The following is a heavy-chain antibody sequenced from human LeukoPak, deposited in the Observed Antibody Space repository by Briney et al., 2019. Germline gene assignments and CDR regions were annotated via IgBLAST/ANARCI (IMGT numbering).Heavy chain of an antibody. J-gene: IGHJ4*02. CDR3: ARDPGTVTTKGY. V-gene: IGHV1-18*04. CDR1: GYTFTGYY. CDR2: ISAYNGNT. D-gene: IGHD4-17*01. Sequence: ASVKVSCKASGYTFTGYYMHWVRQAPGQGLEWMGWISAYNGNTNYAQKLQGRVTMTTDTSTSTAYMELRSLRSDDTAVYYCARDPGTVTTKGYWGQGTLVTVSS.